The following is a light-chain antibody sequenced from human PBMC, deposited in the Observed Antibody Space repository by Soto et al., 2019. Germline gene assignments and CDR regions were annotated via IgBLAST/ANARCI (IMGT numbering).Light chain of an antibody. CDR2: EVS. CDR3: MSYTGSTTTHWV. Sequence: QSALTQPASVSGSPGQSITISCTGTNSDVGDYNYVSWYQQHPGKAPKLIIYEVSNRPSGISDRFSASKSGNTASLTISGLQPEDEADYYCMSYTGSTTTHWVLGGGTKVTVL. J-gene: IGLJ3*02. CDR1: NSDVGDYNY. V-gene: IGLV2-14*01.